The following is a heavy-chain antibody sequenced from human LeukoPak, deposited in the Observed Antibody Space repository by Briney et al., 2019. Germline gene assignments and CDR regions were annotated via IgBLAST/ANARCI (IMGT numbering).Heavy chain of an antibody. CDR3: AREAYWSFDY. J-gene: IGHJ4*02. V-gene: IGHV3-33*01. CDR2: IWYDGSNK. CDR1: GFTFSSYG. D-gene: IGHD2-8*02. Sequence: GRSLRLSCAASGFTFSSYGMHWVRQAPGKGLEWVAVIWYDGSNKYYADSVKGRFTISRDNSKNTLYLQMNSLGAEDTAVYYCAREAYWSFDYWGQGTLVTVSS.